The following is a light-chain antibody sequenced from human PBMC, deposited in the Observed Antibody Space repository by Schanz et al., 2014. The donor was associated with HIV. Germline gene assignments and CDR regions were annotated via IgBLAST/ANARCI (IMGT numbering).Light chain of an antibody. V-gene: IGLV2-11*01. CDR3: NSYSHSNTYV. J-gene: IGLJ1*01. CDR1: SSDVGGYNY. Sequence: QSALTQPRSVSGSPGQSVAISCTGTSSDVGGYNYVSWYQQHPGKAPKLMIYDVNKRPSGVPDRFSGSKSGNTASLTISGLQAEDEADYYCNSYSHSNTYVFGSGTKLTVL. CDR2: DVN.